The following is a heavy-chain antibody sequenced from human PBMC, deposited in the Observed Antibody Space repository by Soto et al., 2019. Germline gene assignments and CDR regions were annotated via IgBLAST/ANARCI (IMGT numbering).Heavy chain of an antibody. J-gene: IGHJ6*02. D-gene: IGHD2-15*01. Sequence: QVQLVQSGAEVKKPGASVKVSYKASGYTFTSYYMHWVRQAPGQGLEWMGIINPSGGSTSYAQKFQGRVTMTRDTSTSTVYMELSSLRSEDTAVYYCARDLNLVGSSYYGMDVWGQGTTVTVSS. CDR1: GYTFTSYY. V-gene: IGHV1-46*01. CDR3: ARDLNLVGSSYYGMDV. CDR2: INPSGGST.